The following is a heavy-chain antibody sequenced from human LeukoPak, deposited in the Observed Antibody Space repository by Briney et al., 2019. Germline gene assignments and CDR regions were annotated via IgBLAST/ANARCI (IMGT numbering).Heavy chain of an antibody. CDR3: AKGAYDYIEIGYFDS. D-gene: IGHD5-12*01. V-gene: IGHV3-23*01. Sequence: GSLRLSCAASGFTSTNYAMNWVRQAPGKGLEWVSVLIGSSGSTDYADSVKGRFTISRDNSKNTVFLQMDSLRAEDTAIYYCAKGAYDYIEIGYFDSWGQGTLVTVSS. CDR1: GFTSTNYA. CDR2: LIGSSGST. J-gene: IGHJ4*02.